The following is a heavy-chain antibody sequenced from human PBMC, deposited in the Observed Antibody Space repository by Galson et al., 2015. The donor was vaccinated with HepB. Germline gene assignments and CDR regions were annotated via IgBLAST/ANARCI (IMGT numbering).Heavy chain of an antibody. CDR1: GYTLTELS. V-gene: IGHV1-24*01. Sequence: SVKVSCKVSGYTLTELSMHWVRQAPGKGLEWMGGFDPEDGETIYAQKFQGRVTMTEDTSTDTAYMELSSLRSEDTAVYYCATSIIGYCSGGSCPQLDAFDIWGQGTMVTVSS. D-gene: IGHD2-15*01. CDR2: FDPEDGET. CDR3: ATSIIGYCSGGSCPQLDAFDI. J-gene: IGHJ3*02.